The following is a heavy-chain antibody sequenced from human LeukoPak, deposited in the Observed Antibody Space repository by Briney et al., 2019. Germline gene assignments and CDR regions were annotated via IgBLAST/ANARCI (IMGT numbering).Heavy chain of an antibody. Sequence: TSETLSLTCAVYGVSFSGYYWSWIRQPPGKGLEWIGEINHSGSTNYNPSLKSRVTISVDTSKNQFSLKLSSVTAAGTAAYYCARGRPYDYVWGSYRYIHAYYFDYWGQGTLVTVSS. CDR1: GVSFSGYY. CDR3: ARGRPYDYVWGSYRYIHAYYFDY. V-gene: IGHV4-34*01. CDR2: INHSGST. D-gene: IGHD3-16*02. J-gene: IGHJ4*02.